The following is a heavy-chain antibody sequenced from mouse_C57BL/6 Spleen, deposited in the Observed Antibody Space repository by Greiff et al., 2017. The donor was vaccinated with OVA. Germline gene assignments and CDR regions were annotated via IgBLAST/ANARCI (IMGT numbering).Heavy chain of an antibody. V-gene: IGHV1-81*01. D-gene: IGHD2-4*01. CDR3: AVDYEYDVYAMDY. CDR1: GYTFTSYG. J-gene: IGHJ4*01. Sequence: QVQLQQSGAELARPGASVKLSCKASGYTFTSYGLSWVKQRTGQGLEWIGEIYPRSGNTYYNEKFKGKATLTADKSSSTAYMELRSLTSEDSAVYFCAVDYEYDVYAMDYWGQGTSVTVSS. CDR2: IYPRSGNT.